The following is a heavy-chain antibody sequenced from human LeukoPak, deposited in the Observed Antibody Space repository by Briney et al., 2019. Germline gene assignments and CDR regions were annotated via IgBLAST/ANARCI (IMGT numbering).Heavy chain of an antibody. CDR1: GFTFSRYA. V-gene: IGHV3-23*01. Sequence: GGSLRLSCAASGFTFSRYAMSWVRQAPGEGLEWVSAISGSGGSTYYADSVKGRFTISRDNSKNTLYLQMNSLRAEDTAVYYCAKDRKPIAAAGLFDYWGQGTLVTVSS. CDR2: ISGSGGST. J-gene: IGHJ4*02. D-gene: IGHD6-13*01. CDR3: AKDRKPIAAAGLFDY.